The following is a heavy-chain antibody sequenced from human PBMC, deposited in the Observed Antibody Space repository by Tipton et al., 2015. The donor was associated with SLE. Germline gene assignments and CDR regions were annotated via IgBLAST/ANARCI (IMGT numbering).Heavy chain of an antibody. Sequence: TLSLTCAVYGGSFSGYFWNWLRHTPGKGPEWIGEINHSGGTDYNPTLKSRVTISMDTSKNQFSLKMTSVTAADTAVYYCARLTASWAYYFESWGQGTLVTASS. D-gene: IGHD1-20*01. CDR2: INHSGGT. CDR3: ARLTASWAYYFES. V-gene: IGHV4-34*01. J-gene: IGHJ4*02. CDR1: GGSFSGYF.